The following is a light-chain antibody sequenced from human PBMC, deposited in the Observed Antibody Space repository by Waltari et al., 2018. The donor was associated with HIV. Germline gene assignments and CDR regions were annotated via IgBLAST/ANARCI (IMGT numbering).Light chain of an antibody. V-gene: IGLV2-14*03. CDR3: ASYTVNSTGV. Sequence: QSALSQPASVSASPGQSVAISCSGSASDIGRYNYVSWYQQHPDKTPRLILFDVNNRPSGISDRFSGSKPGTTASLTISTVETDDEADYYCASYTVNSTGVFGSGTKLTVL. CDR2: DVN. J-gene: IGLJ1*01. CDR1: ASDIGRYNY.